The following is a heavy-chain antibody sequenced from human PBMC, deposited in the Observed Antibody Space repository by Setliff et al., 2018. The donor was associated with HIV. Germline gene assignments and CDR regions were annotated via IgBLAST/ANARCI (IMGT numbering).Heavy chain of an antibody. CDR1: GLIFSSYE. J-gene: IGHJ4*02. V-gene: IGHV3-21*01. CDR2: ISGSGVYI. Sequence: GGSLRLSCAASGLIFSSYEMNWVRQAPGTGLEWVSSISGSGVYIYYADSVKGRFTISRDNAKNSLYLQISSLRAEDTALYYCARNMEEDWGPVKYYFDYWGQGALVTVSS. D-gene: IGHD7-27*01. CDR3: ARNMEEDWGPVKYYFDY.